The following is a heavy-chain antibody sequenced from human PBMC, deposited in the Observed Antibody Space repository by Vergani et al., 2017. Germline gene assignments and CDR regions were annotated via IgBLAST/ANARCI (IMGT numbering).Heavy chain of an antibody. CDR1: GGTFSSCA. CDR3: ASDNTVTTFPRDYYYGMDV. D-gene: IGHD4-17*01. J-gene: IGHJ6*02. Sequence: QVQLVQSGAEVKKPGSSVKVSCKASGGTFSSCAISWVRQAPGQGLEWMGGIIPIFGTANYAQKFQGRVTITADESTSTAYMELSSLRSEDTAVYYCASDNTVTTFPRDYYYGMDVWGQGTTVTVSS. CDR2: IIPIFGTA. V-gene: IGHV1-69*01.